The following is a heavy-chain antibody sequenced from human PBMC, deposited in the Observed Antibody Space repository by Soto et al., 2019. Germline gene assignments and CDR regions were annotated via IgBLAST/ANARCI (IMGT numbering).Heavy chain of an antibody. CDR1: GFTFSSYA. V-gene: IGHV3-23*01. CDR3: AKDGGGVMITFGGVIVTPFDY. J-gene: IGHJ4*02. Sequence: GGSLRLSCAASGFTFSSYAMSWVRQAPGKGLEWVSAISGSGGSTYYADSVKGRFTISRDNSKNTLYLQMNSLRAEDTAVYYCAKDGGGVMITFGGVIVTPFDYWGQGTLVTVSS. D-gene: IGHD3-16*02. CDR2: ISGSGGST.